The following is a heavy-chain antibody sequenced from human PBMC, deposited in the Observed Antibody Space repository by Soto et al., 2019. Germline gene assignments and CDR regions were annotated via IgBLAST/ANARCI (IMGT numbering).Heavy chain of an antibody. Sequence: GGSLRLSCAASGFTFSDFVMSWVRQAPGKGLEWVSAISASGMSTYYADSVKGRFTISRDNSKNMMYLQMSSLRDDDSAIYFCQRDQKLTAQTHAFDVWGQGTLVTVSS. CDR1: GFTFSDFV. V-gene: IGHV3-23*01. CDR2: ISASGMST. J-gene: IGHJ3*01. CDR3: QRDQKLTAQTHAFDV.